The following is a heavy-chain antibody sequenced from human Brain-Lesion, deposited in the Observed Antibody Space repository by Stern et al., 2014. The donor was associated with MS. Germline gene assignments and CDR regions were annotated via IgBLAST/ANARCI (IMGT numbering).Heavy chain of an antibody. D-gene: IGHD6-19*01. CDR2: ISGRGGTT. J-gene: IGHJ1*01. CDR1: GFSFSTYA. V-gene: IGHV3-23*04. Sequence: VQLVESGGGLVQPGGSLRLSCAASGFSFSTYAMSWVRQTPGKGLPWVSVISGRGGTTYYADSVKGRFTISRDNSKNTLYLQMDSLRADDTAVYYCAKWPHHIAVAGTRYFQHWGQGTLVTVSS. CDR3: AKWPHHIAVAGTRYFQH.